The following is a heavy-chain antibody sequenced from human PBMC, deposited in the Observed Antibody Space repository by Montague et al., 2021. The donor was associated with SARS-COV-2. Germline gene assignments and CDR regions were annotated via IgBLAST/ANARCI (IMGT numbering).Heavy chain of an antibody. Sequence: CAISGDSVSSKSVAWKWIRQSPSRDLEWLGRTYYRSKWDSDYAEXVKRRLVITPDTSKNQVSLQLNSVIPEDTAVYFCASSGITLTGLDAFDIWGQGTMVTVSS. CDR1: GDSVSSKSVA. D-gene: IGHD3-9*01. J-gene: IGHJ3*02. V-gene: IGHV6-1*01. CDR2: TYYRSKWDS. CDR3: ASSGITLTGLDAFDI.